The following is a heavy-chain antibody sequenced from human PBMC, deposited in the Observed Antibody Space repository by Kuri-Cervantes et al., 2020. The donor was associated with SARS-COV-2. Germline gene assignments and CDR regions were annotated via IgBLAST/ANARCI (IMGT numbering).Heavy chain of an antibody. CDR3: ARPAVAFDI. V-gene: IGHV3-33*01. CDR2: IWIGAINK. D-gene: IGHD6-19*01. CDR1: GYVFSSHA. Sequence: GESLKISCEGSGYVFSSHAIHWVRQAPGKGLEWLTIIWIGAINKYYADSVKGRFTISRDNSKNTLYLQMNSLRAEDTAVYYCARPAVAFDIWGQGTMVTVSS. J-gene: IGHJ3*02.